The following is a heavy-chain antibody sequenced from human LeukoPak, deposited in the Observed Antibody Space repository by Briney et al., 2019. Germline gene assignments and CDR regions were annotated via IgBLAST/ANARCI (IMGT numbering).Heavy chain of an antibody. D-gene: IGHD7-27*01. CDR3: ARGEAIWGPLFDD. CDR2: IGSSGIHT. V-gene: IGHV3-21*01. CDR1: GFRFSNYG. Sequence: GGSPRVSCAASGFRFSNYGMNWVRQAPGKGLEWVSSIGSSGIHTFYAGSVKGRFTISRDDTKNSLYLQMYNLRVEDTALYYCARGEAIWGPLFDDWGQGTLVTVSS. J-gene: IGHJ4*02.